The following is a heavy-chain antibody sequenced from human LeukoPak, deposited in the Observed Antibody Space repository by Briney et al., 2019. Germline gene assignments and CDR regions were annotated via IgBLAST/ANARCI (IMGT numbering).Heavy chain of an antibody. Sequence: SETLSLTCTVSGGSIKSYYWSWIRQPPGKGLEWIGYIYFSGSTSYNPSLKSRVTISVDRSKNQFSLKLSSVAAADTAVYYCARSYDTNFDYWGQGTLVTVSS. J-gene: IGHJ4*02. CDR3: ARSYDTNFDY. CDR2: IYFSGST. D-gene: IGHD3-3*01. CDR1: GGSIKSYY. V-gene: IGHV4-59*01.